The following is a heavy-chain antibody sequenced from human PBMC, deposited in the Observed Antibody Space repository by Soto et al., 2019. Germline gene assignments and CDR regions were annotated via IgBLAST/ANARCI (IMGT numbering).Heavy chain of an antibody. V-gene: IGHV1-18*01. D-gene: IGHD3-22*01. CDR3: AREKRNYDALDY. CDR2: ISADNHNT. CDR1: GYTFTSYV. J-gene: IGHJ4*02. Sequence: ASVKASCKTSGYTFTSYVISWVRQAPGQGLEWMGWISADNHNTNVAQNFQGRVTMTTDTSTTTVFLELSNLRSDDTAVYYCAREKRNYDALDYWGQGTLVTVSS.